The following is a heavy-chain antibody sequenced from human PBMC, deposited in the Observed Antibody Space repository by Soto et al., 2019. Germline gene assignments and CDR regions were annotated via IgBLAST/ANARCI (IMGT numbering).Heavy chain of an antibody. J-gene: IGHJ4*02. CDR3: AKDDIEQYYDSSGYYRY. CDR2: ISGSGSGR. Sequence: GGSLRLSCAASGFTFSTYGMSWVRQAPGKGLEWVSSISGSGSGRYYADSVKGRFTISRDNPKTTLFLQMNSLRAEDTAVYFCAKDDIEQYYDSSGYYRYWGQGTQVTVS. V-gene: IGHV3-23*01. D-gene: IGHD3-22*01. CDR1: GFTFSTYG.